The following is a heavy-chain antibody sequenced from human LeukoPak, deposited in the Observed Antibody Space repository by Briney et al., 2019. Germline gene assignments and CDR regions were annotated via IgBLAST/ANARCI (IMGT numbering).Heavy chain of an antibody. J-gene: IGHJ4*02. CDR1: GFTSGGYG. V-gene: IGHV3-33*01. CDR3: TRYNNDHFDY. D-gene: IGHD1-14*01. CDR2: IAYDGSRA. Sequence: GRSLRLSCAGSGFTSGGYGMHWFRQTPGKGLEWVAVIAYDGSRAFYADSVKGRFTISRDNSKNTMSVQMDDLRAEDTAVYYCTRYNNDHFDYWGQGTLVTVSS.